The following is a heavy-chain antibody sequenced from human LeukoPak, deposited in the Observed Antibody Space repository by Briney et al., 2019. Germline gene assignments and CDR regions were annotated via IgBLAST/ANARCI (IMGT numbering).Heavy chain of an antibody. D-gene: IGHD3-22*01. CDR1: GYTFTNYG. Sequence: ASVKVSCKASGYTFTNYGISWVRQAPGQGLEWMGWINLYNGNTNHAQKLQGRVIMTTDTSTSTAYMELRSLRSDDTAVYYCARGGYYDSSGYPLFDYWGQGTLVIVSS. CDR3: ARGGYYDSSGYPLFDY. V-gene: IGHV1-18*01. J-gene: IGHJ4*02. CDR2: INLYNGNT.